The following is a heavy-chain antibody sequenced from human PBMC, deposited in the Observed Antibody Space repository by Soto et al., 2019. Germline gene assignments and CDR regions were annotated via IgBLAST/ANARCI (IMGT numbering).Heavy chain of an antibody. V-gene: IGHV3-30-3*01. CDR1: GFRFSSYA. CDR2: ISYDGSNK. D-gene: IGHD2-2*01. Sequence: GGFLRLSCAASGFRFSSYAMHWVRQAPGNGLEWVAVISYDGSNKYYADSVKGQFTISRDNTKNTLYLQMNSLRAEDTAVYYCEREERGTSCYFEIQCPFDYGGQGTLVTVSS. CDR3: EREERGTSCYFEIQCPFDY. J-gene: IGHJ4*02.